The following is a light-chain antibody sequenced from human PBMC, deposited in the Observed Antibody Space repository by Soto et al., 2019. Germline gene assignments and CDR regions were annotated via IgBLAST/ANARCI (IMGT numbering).Light chain of an antibody. CDR2: RAS. J-gene: IGKJ4*01. CDR3: QQYDTKLT. Sequence: DIPMTQSPSTLSASVGDRVTITCRASQTIGNWLAWYQQKPGKAPKLLIYRASDLVSGVPSRFRGGTSGADFTLTITSLQPDDCATYYCQQYDTKLTFGGGTKVEIQ. CDR1: QTIGNW. V-gene: IGKV1-5*03.